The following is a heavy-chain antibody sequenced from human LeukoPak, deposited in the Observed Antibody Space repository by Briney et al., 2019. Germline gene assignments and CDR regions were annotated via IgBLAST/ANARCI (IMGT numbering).Heavy chain of an antibody. V-gene: IGHV1-69*05. CDR1: GYTFTGYY. D-gene: IGHD6-6*01. J-gene: IGHJ4*02. CDR3: ASGVRNEYYFDY. CDR2: IIPIFGTA. Sequence: SVKVSCKASGYTFTGYYMHWVRQAPGQGLEWMGGIIPIFGTANYAQKFQGRVTITTDESTSTAYMELSSLRSEDTAVYYCASGVRNEYYFDYWGQGTLVTVSS.